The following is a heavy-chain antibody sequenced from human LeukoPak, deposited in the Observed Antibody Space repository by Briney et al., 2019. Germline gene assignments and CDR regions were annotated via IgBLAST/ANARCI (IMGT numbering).Heavy chain of an antibody. D-gene: IGHD1-7*01. CDR3: AKNQVTGNYGEAQDY. V-gene: IGHV3-11*04. J-gene: IGHJ4*02. CDR2: ISSSGSTI. Sequence: GGSLRLSCAASGFTFSDYYMSWIRQAPGKGLEWVSYISSSGSTIYYADSVKGRFTISRDNAKNSLYLQMNSLRAEDTAVYYCAKNQVTGNYGEAQDYWGQGTLVTVSS. CDR1: GFTFSDYY.